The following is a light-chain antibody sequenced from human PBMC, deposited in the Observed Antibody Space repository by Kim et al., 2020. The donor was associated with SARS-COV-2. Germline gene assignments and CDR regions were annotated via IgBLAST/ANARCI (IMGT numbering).Light chain of an antibody. V-gene: IGLV3-19*01. J-gene: IGLJ3*02. CDR2: GQN. CDR1: SLRSYY. CDR3: NPQASSGNHQV. Sequence: SSELTQDPAVSVALGQTVRITCQGDSLRSYYASWYQQKPGQAPVLVIYGQNNRPSGIPGRFYGSSTGNTASLTITGAQAEDDDDYYYNPQASSGNHQVFG.